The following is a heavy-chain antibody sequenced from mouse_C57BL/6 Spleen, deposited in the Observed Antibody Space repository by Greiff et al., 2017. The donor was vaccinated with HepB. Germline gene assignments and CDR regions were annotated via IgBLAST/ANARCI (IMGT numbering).Heavy chain of an antibody. V-gene: IGHV5-17*01. D-gene: IGHD2-12*01. CDR2: ISSGSSTI. CDR1: GFTFSDYG. CDR3: ARMARYGWYFDV. Sequence: DVMLVESGGGLVKPGGSLKLSCAASGFTFSDYGMHWVRQAPEKGLEWVAYISSGSSTIYYADTVKGRFTISRDNAKNTLFLQMTSLRSEDTAMYYCARMARYGWYFDVWGTGTTVTVSS. J-gene: IGHJ1*03.